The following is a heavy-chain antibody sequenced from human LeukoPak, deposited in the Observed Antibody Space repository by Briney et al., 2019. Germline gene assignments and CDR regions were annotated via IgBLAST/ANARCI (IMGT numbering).Heavy chain of an antibody. CDR2: IYYSGST. D-gene: IGHD3-10*01. CDR1: GGSISRSNYF. Sequence: SETLSLTCTVSGGSISRSNYFWGWIRQPPGKGLEWIGSIYYSGSTYYNPSLRSRVTISVDTSKNQFSLKLSSVTAADTAVYYCARVSSGSGSYYLTDYWGQGTLVTVSS. CDR3: ARVSSGSGSYYLTDY. V-gene: IGHV4-39*07. J-gene: IGHJ4*02.